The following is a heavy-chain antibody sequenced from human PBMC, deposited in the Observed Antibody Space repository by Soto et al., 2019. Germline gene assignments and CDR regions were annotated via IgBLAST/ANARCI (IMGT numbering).Heavy chain of an antibody. CDR3: AKDQNDYGDYVNSFDI. J-gene: IGHJ3*02. CDR2: ISGSGGST. V-gene: IGHV3-23*01. Sequence: GGSLRLSCAASGFTFSSYAMSWVRQAPGKGLEWVSAISGSGGSTYYADSVKGRFTISRDNSKNTLYLQMYSLRAEDTAVYYCAKDQNDYGDYVNSFDIRGQGTMVTVSS. D-gene: IGHD4-17*01. CDR1: GFTFSSYA.